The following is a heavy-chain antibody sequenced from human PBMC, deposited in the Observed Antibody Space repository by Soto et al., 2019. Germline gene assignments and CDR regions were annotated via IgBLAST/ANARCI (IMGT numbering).Heavy chain of an antibody. V-gene: IGHV4-59*02. CDR3: ATGSASPTSDAFDI. J-gene: IGHJ3*02. D-gene: IGHD2-15*01. Sequence: QVQLQESGPGLVKPSETLSLTCTVSGGSVRTYYWTWIRQLPGKDLEWIGYIHHSGTTDYNPSLKSQVTMSVDTVKNQFSLNLISVTAADTAVYYCATGSASPTSDAFDIWGQGTLVTVSS. CDR1: GGSVRTYY. CDR2: IHHSGTT.